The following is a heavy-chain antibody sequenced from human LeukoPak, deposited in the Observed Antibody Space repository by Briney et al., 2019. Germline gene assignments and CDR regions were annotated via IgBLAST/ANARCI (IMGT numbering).Heavy chain of an antibody. CDR1: GGSFSGYY. V-gene: IGHV4-34*01. CDR3: ARGRSIAVAGTHSDY. D-gene: IGHD6-19*01. J-gene: IGHJ4*02. Sequence: NPSETPSLTCAVYGGSFSGYYWSWIRQPPGKGLEWIGEINHSGSTNYNPSLKSRVTISVDTSKNQFSLKLSSVTAADTAVYYCARGRSIAVAGTHSDYWGQGTLVTVSS. CDR2: INHSGST.